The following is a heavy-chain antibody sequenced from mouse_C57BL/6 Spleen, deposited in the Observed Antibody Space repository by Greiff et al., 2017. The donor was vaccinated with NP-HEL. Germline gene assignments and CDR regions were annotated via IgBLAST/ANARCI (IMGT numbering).Heavy chain of an antibody. J-gene: IGHJ1*03. CDR2: IHPNSGST. CDR1: GYTFTSYW. D-gene: IGHD1-1*01. V-gene: IGHV1-64*01. CDR3: ARRTTVVGYWYFDV. Sequence: QVQLQQPGAELVKPGASVKMSCKASGYTFTSYWITWVKQRPGQGLEWIGMIHPNSGSTNYNEKFKSKATLTVDKSSSTAYMQLSSLTSEDSAVYYCARRTTVVGYWYFDVWGTGTTVTVSS.